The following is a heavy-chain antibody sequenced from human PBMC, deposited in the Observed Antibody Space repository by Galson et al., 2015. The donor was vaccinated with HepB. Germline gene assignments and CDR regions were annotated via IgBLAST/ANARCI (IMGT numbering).Heavy chain of an antibody. CDR1: GGSIRSSSDY. J-gene: IGHJ4*02. D-gene: IGHD1-1*01. CDR3: ARQPLGTYYFDY. Sequence: SLTCTVSGGSIRSSSDYWGWIRQPPGKGLEWIGNINYRGSTYYKPSLKSRVTISVDTSKNQFSLKVISVTAADTAVYYCARQPLGTYYFDYWGQGTLVTISS. CDR2: INYRGST. V-gene: IGHV4-39*01.